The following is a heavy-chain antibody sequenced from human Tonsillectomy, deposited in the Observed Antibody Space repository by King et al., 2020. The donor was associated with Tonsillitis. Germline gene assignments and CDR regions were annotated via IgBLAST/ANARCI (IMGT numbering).Heavy chain of an antibody. CDR3: ARYVSGSFDY. V-gene: IGHV4-39*01. J-gene: IGHJ4*02. CDR1: GGSISSGDHF. CDR2: LFHSETV. Sequence: QLQESGPVVVKPSETLSLTCPVSGGSISSGDHFWSWIRQPPGKGLEWIGYLFHSETVFYNPALKRRITISGGTSENRFSLKLSSVTATDTALYFCARYVSGSFDYWGQGALVTVSS. D-gene: IGHD1-26*01.